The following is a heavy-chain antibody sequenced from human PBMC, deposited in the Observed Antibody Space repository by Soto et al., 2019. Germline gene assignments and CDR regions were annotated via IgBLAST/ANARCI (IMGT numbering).Heavy chain of an antibody. CDR2: IYYSGST. J-gene: IGHJ4*02. CDR3: ASYDSSGYPFDY. CDR1: GGSISSSSYY. V-gene: IGHV4-39*01. Sequence: SETLSLTCSVSGGSISSSSYYWVWIRQPPGKGLEWIGSIYYSGSTYYNPSLKSRVTISVDTSKNQFSLKLSSVTAADTAVYYCASYDSSGYPFDYWGQGTLVTVSS. D-gene: IGHD3-22*01.